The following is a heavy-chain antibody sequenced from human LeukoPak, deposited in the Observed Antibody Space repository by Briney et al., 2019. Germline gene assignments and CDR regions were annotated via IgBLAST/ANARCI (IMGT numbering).Heavy chain of an antibody. CDR2: IYWDDDK. D-gene: IGHD3-22*01. Sequence: SGPTLVKPTQTLTLTCTFSGFSLRTSGVGVGWIRQPPRKALEWLALIYWDDDKRYSPSLKGRLTITKDTSKNQVVLRMTNMDPVDTATYYCARRRDDYYDSSGYTYAFDIWGQGTLVTASA. CDR1: GFSLRTSGVG. J-gene: IGHJ3*02. CDR3: ARRRDDYYDSSGYTYAFDI. V-gene: IGHV2-5*02.